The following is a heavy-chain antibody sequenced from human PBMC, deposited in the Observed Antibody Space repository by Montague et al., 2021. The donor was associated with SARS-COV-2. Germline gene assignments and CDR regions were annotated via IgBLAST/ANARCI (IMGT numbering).Heavy chain of an antibody. Sequence: SETLSLTCAVHGGSYSTYSWNWIRQPPGKGLEWIREIHHGGSTNYNPSLKSRVTISADTSKNQFSLKLTSVAAADTGVYYCARMGDGVVPSPLLGVGPYYSYYYMDVWGKGTTVTVSS. J-gene: IGHJ6*03. CDR1: GGSYSTYS. CDR3: ARMGDGVVPSPLLGVGPYYSYYYMDV. CDR2: IHHGGST. V-gene: IGHV4-34*01. D-gene: IGHD3-10*01.